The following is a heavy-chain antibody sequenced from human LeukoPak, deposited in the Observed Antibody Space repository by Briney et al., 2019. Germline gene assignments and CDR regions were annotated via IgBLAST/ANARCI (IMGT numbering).Heavy chain of an antibody. CDR1: GGSFSGYY. Sequence: PSETLSLTCAVYGGSFSGYYWNWIRQPPGKGLEWIGEINHSGSTNYNPSLKSRVTISVDTSKNQFSLKLSSVTAADTAVYYCARVGSPNWGQGTLVTVSS. CDR3: ARVGSPN. J-gene: IGHJ4*02. D-gene: IGHD3-10*01. V-gene: IGHV4-34*01. CDR2: INHSGST.